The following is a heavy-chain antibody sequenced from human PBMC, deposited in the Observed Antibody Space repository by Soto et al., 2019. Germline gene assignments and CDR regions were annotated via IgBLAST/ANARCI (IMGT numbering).Heavy chain of an antibody. V-gene: IGHV4-30-4*01. D-gene: IGHD4-17*01. CDR2: IYQSTRT. CDR1: GASISIDDYY. CDR3: VRDNYGDYDF. J-gene: IGHJ4*02. Sequence: QVQLQESGPGLVKPSQTLSLTCTVSGASISIDDYYWSWIRQSPGKGLEWIGYIYQSTRTYYNPSLKSRVSRSVDTSKNQFSLKLNSVTVADTAVYYCVRDNYGDYDFWGQGTLVTVSS.